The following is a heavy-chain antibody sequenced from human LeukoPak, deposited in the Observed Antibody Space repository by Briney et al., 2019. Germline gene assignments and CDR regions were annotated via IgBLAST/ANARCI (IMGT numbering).Heavy chain of an antibody. Sequence: GGSLRLSCAASGFTFSSYAMSWVRQTPGKGLEWVSAISGSGGSTYYADSVKGRFTISRDNSKNSLYLQMNSLRAEDTAVYYCARDQRYCSSSSCPWEPFDYWGQGTLVTVSS. J-gene: IGHJ4*02. D-gene: IGHD2-2*01. CDR3: ARDQRYCSSSSCPWEPFDY. V-gene: IGHV3-23*01. CDR2: ISGSGGST. CDR1: GFTFSSYA.